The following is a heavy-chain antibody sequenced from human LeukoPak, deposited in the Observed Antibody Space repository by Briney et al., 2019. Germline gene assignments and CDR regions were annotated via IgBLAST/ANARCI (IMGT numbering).Heavy chain of an antibody. D-gene: IGHD3-3*01. CDR3: ARGPYYDFWSGYGGLDC. Sequence: PGGSLRLSCAASGFTFRGYAMHWVRQAPGKGLEWVAVISYDGSNKYYADSVKGRFTVSRDNSNNTLCLQMNSLRAEDTAVYYCARGPYYDFWSGYGGLDCWGQGTLVTVSS. V-gene: IGHV3-30-3*01. CDR1: GFTFRGYA. J-gene: IGHJ4*02. CDR2: ISYDGSNK.